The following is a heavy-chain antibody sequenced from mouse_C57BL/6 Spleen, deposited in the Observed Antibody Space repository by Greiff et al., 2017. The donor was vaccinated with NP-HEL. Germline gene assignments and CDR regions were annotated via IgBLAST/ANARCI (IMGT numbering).Heavy chain of an antibody. CDR2: INYDGSST. CDR3: ARGNDYDGGSWFAY. Sequence: EVQVVESEGGLVQPGSSMKLSCTASGFTFSDYYMAWVRQVPEKGLEWVANINYDGSSTYYLDSLKSRFIISRDNAKNILYLQMSSLKSEDTATYYCARGNDYDGGSWFAYWGQGTLVTVSA. J-gene: IGHJ3*01. D-gene: IGHD2-4*01. CDR1: GFTFSDYY. V-gene: IGHV5-16*01.